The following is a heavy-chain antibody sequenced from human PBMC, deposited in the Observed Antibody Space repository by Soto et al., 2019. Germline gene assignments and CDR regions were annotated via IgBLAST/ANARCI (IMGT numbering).Heavy chain of an antibody. V-gene: IGHV3-21*06. CDR2: ISRSNSYI. CDR3: ASDGGYSSGWYQFDY. Sequence: EVQLVESGGGLVKPGGSLRLSCAASGFTFSSYSMNWVRQAPGKGLEWVASISRSNSYIYYADSVKGRFTISRDNAKNSLYLQMNSLRAEDTAVYYCASDGGYSSGWYQFDYWGQGTLVTVSS. CDR1: GFTFSSYS. J-gene: IGHJ4*02. D-gene: IGHD6-19*01.